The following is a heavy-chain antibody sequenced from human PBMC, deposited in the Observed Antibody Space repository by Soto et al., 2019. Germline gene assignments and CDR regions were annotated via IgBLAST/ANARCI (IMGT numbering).Heavy chain of an antibody. Sequence: QVQLVQSGAEVKKPGSSVKVSCKASGGTFSSYAISWVRQAPGQGLEWMGGIIPIFGTANYAQKFQGRVTITADKSTSTAYMELSSLRTEDTAVYYWASSDFWSGLTKPFYGMDVWGQGTTVTVSS. CDR3: ASSDFWSGLTKPFYGMDV. V-gene: IGHV1-69*06. CDR2: IIPIFGTA. CDR1: GGTFSSYA. D-gene: IGHD3-3*01. J-gene: IGHJ6*02.